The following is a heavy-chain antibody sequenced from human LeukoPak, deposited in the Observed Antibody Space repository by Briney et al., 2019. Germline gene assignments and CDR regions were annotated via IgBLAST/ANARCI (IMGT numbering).Heavy chain of an antibody. CDR2: ISYDGSNK. Sequence: PGGSLRLSCAASGFTFSSYGMHWVRQAPGKGLEWVAVISYDGSNKYYADSVKGRFTISRDNSKNTLYLQMNSLRAEDTAVYYCAKDWAGRFTVTTNRGAFDIWGQGTMVTVSS. CDR1: GFTFSSYG. D-gene: IGHD4-17*01. V-gene: IGHV3-30*18. CDR3: AKDWAGRFTVTTNRGAFDI. J-gene: IGHJ3*02.